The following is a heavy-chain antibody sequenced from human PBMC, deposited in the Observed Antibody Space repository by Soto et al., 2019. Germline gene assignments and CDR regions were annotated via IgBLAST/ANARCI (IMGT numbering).Heavy chain of an antibody. Sequence: QVQLQQWGAGLLKPSETLSLTCDVSGESFGGYEWSWIRQSPGKGLEWIGDITHRGSTNYNPSLKIRVTLSVDTSKRQFSLKLSSVTAADTAVYYCARGGAHAKSGSGIYQFGYGLDFWGQGTTVTVSS. CDR2: ITHRGST. CDR3: ARGGAHAKSGSGIYQFGYGLDF. V-gene: IGHV4-34*02. J-gene: IGHJ6*02. D-gene: IGHD1-26*01. CDR1: GESFGGYE.